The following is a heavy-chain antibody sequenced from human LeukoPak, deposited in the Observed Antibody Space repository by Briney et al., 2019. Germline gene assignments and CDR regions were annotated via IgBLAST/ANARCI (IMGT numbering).Heavy chain of an antibody. CDR1: GFTFSSYA. J-gene: IGHJ3*02. CDR3: AKLRADHDAFDI. Sequence: GGSLRLSCAASGFTFSSYAMSWVRQAPGKGLEWVSAISGSGGSTYYADSVKGRFTISRDNSKNTPYLQMNSLRAEDTAVYYCAKLRADHDAFDIWGQGTMVTVSS. V-gene: IGHV3-23*01. CDR2: ISGSGGST.